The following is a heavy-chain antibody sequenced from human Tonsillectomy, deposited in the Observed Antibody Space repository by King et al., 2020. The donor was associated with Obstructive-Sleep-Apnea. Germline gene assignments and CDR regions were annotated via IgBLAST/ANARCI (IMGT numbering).Heavy chain of an antibody. CDR3: ARALLYYQDSYDF. CDR1: GFSFSHYA. Sequence: VQLVESGGGLVQPGGSLRLSCTASGFSFSHYAMTWVRQAPGKGLEWVSLITSSGGSTFYADSVQGRLTISRDNSKNTLYLQMSSLRAEDTAVYYCARALLYYQDSYDFWGQGTLVTVSS. CDR2: ITSSGGST. J-gene: IGHJ4*02. V-gene: IGHV3-23*04. D-gene: IGHD3-16*01.